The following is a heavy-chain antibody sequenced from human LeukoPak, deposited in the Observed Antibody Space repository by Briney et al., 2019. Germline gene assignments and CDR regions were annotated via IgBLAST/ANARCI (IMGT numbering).Heavy chain of an antibody. D-gene: IGHD6-13*01. CDR2: INWNGGST. Sequence: GGSLRLSCAASGFSFDDYGMNWVRQAPGKGLEWVSGINWNGGSTGYADSVKGRFTISRDNSNNTLFLQMNSLRAEDTALYYCAKSRSSGSSSSNYWGQGTLVTVSS. CDR1: GFSFDDYG. CDR3: AKSRSSGSSSSNY. J-gene: IGHJ4*02. V-gene: IGHV3-20*04.